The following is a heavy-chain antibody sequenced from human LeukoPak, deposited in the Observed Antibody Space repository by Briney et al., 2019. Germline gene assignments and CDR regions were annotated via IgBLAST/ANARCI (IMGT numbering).Heavy chain of an antibody. CDR2: ISGSGGST. D-gene: IGHD3-22*01. V-gene: IGHV3-23*01. CDR3: AKDVRYDSSGIFDY. J-gene: IGHJ4*02. Sequence: GGSLRLYCAASGFTFSGYDMSWVRQAPGKGLEWASSISGSGGSTHYADSVKGRFTISRDNSKNTLYLQMNSLRAEDTAVYFCAKDVRYDSSGIFDYWGQGTLVTVSS. CDR1: GFTFSGYD.